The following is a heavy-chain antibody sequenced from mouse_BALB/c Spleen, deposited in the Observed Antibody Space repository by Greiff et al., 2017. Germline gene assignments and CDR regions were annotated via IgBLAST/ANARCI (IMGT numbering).Heavy chain of an antibody. CDR1: GFAFSSYD. CDR2: ISSGGGST. Sequence: DVKLVESGGGLVKPGGSLKLSCAASGFAFSSYDMSWVRQTPEKRLEWVAYISSGGGSTYYPDTVKGRFTISRDNAKNTLYLQMSSLKSEDTAMYYCARHPLGRRYAMDYWGQGTSVTVSS. J-gene: IGHJ4*01. CDR3: ARHPLGRRYAMDY. V-gene: IGHV5-12-1*01. D-gene: IGHD4-1*01.